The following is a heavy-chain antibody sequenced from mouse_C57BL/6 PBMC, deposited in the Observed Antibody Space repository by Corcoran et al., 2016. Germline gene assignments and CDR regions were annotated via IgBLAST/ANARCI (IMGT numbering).Heavy chain of an antibody. V-gene: IGHV14-2*01. CDR2: IDPEDGET. J-gene: IGHJ2*01. CDR3: ASHGSSLTCDY. Sequence: EVQLQQSGAELVKPGASVKLSCKASGFNIKDYYMHWVKQRTDQGLEWIGRIDPEDGETKYAPKFQGTATTTAGTYSNAAYLQLSSLTSEDTSVYYCASHGSSLTCDYWGQGSTLTVSS. CDR1: GFNIKDYY. D-gene: IGHD1-1*01.